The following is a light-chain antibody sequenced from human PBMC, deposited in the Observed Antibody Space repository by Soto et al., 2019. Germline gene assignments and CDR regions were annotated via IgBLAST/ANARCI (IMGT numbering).Light chain of an antibody. Sequence: EIVLTQSPGTLSWSPWDRATLSGRAVVNIADYVICYQQKPGQTPRLLIYDGYNSATGIPPRFSGSGSGTDHTLTISSLEPEDSAVYYCQPRSNWPITFGQGTKVDIK. CDR1: VNIADY. CDR2: DGY. J-gene: IGKJ1*01. CDR3: QPRSNWPIT. V-gene: IGKV3-11*01.